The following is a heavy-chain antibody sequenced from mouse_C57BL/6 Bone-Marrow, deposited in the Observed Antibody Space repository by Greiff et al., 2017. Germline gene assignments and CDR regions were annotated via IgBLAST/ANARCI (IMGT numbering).Heavy chain of an antibody. CDR2: IDPENGDT. CDR1: GFNIRDDY. Sequence: VQLQQSGAELVRPGASVKLSCTASGFNIRDDYMHWVKQRPEQGLEWIGWIDPENGDTEYASKFQGKATITADTSSNTAYLQLSSLTSEDTAVYYCTPHYYAMDYWGQGTSVTVSS. CDR3: TPHYYAMDY. V-gene: IGHV14-4*01. J-gene: IGHJ4*01.